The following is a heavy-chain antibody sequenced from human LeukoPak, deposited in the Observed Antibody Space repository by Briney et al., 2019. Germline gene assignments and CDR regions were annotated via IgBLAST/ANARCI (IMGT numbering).Heavy chain of an antibody. CDR2: ISGSGGST. J-gene: IGHJ5*02. V-gene: IGHV3-23*01. CDR3: AKLGIVVVVAATTWFDP. D-gene: IGHD2-15*01. Sequence: GGSLRHSCAASGFTFSSYAMSWVRQAPGKGLEWVSAISGSGGSTYYADSVKGRFTISRDNSKNTLYLQMNSLRAEDTAVYYCAKLGIVVVVAATTWFDPWGQGTLVAVSS. CDR1: GFTFSSYA.